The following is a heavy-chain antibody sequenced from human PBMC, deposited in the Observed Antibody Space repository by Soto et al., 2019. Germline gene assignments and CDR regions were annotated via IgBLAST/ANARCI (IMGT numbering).Heavy chain of an antibody. V-gene: IGHV1-69*01. CDR2: IIPIFGTA. D-gene: IGHD2-8*01. Sequence: QVQLVQSGAEVKKPGSSVKVSCKASGGTFSSYAISWVRQAPGQGLEWMGGIIPIFGTANYAQKFQGRVTITADESTSTAYMELSSLRSEDTAVYYCSRDICTNGVCYSAFDIWGQGTMVTVSS. CDR1: GGTFSSYA. CDR3: SRDICTNGVCYSAFDI. J-gene: IGHJ3*02.